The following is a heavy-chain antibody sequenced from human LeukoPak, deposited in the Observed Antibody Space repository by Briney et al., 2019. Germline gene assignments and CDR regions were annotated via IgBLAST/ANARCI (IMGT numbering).Heavy chain of an antibody. CDR3: ASSIAAAGPFAY. J-gene: IGHJ4*02. D-gene: IGHD6-13*01. Sequence: SVKVSCKASGGTFSSYAISWVRQAPGQGLEWMGGIIPIFGTANYAQKFQGRVTITADKSTSTAYMELSSLRSEDTAVYYCASSIAAAGPFAYWGQGTLVTVSS. CDR1: GGTFSSYA. CDR2: IIPIFGTA. V-gene: IGHV1-69*06.